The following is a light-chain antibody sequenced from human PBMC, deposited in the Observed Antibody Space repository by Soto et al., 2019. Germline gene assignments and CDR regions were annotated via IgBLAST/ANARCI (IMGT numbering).Light chain of an antibody. J-gene: IGKJ1*01. CDR3: QHYNSYSEA. CDR2: KAY. V-gene: IGKV1-5*03. CDR1: QTISSW. Sequence: DIQMTQSPSTLSGSVGDRVTITCRASQTISSWLAWYQQKPGKAPKLLIYKAYTLKSGVPSRFSGSGSGTDCTLTSSSLQPDDFATYYCQHYNSYSEAFGQGTKVELK.